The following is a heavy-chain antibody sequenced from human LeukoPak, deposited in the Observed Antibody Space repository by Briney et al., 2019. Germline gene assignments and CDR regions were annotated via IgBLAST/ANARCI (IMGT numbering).Heavy chain of an antibody. D-gene: IGHD6-13*01. V-gene: IGHV3-30*18. J-gene: IGHJ4*02. CDR2: ISFDGTYK. CDR1: GFTFSSYG. Sequence: GGSLRLSCAASGFTFSSYGMHWVRQAPGKGLEWVAVISFDGTYKFYAASVKGRFTISRDNSKKTVYLQMNSLRAEDAAVYYCAKGGGTGYSSSWYSNWGQGTLVTVSS. CDR3: AKGGGTGYSSSWYSN.